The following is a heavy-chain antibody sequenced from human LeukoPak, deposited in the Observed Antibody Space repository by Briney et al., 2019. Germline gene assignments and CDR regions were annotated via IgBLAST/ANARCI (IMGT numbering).Heavy chain of an antibody. CDR2: IYYSGIT. Sequence: SETLSLTCTVSGGSLSSYYWSWIRQPPGKGLEWIGYIYYSGITNYNPSLKSRVTISVDTSKNHFSLKLSSVTAAATAVYYCARRESSGYYLNFDYWGQGTLVTVSS. V-gene: IGHV4-59*01. CDR1: GGSLSSYY. D-gene: IGHD3-22*01. J-gene: IGHJ4*02. CDR3: ARRESSGYYLNFDY.